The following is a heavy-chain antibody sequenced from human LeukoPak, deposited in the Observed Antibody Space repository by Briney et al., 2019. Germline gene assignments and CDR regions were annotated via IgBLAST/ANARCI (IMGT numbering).Heavy chain of an antibody. CDR1: GGSISSYY. CDR3: AREEISSTSPGAFDI. CDR2: IYTSGST. V-gene: IGHV4-4*07. Sequence: SETLSLTCTVSGGSISSYYWSWIRQPAGKGLEWIGRIYTSGSTNYNPSLKSRVTMSVDTSKNQFSLKLSPVTAADTAVYYSAREEISSTSPGAFDIWGQGTMVTVSS. D-gene: IGHD2-2*01. J-gene: IGHJ3*02.